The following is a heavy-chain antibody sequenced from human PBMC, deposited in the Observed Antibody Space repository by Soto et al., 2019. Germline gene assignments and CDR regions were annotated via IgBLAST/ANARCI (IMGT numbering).Heavy chain of an antibody. CDR1: GFTCSYQW. J-gene: IGHJ4*02. V-gene: IGHV3-74*01. CDR2: IESDGSMT. D-gene: IGHD3-16*02. CDR3: TGDIDR. Sequence: GWSLRLSCAASGFTCSYQWMHWVRQAPGKGLVWVSRIESDGSMTYYADSVKGRFTISRDNAKNTLYLQMNSLRAEDTAVYYSTGDIDRWGQGTLVTGSS.